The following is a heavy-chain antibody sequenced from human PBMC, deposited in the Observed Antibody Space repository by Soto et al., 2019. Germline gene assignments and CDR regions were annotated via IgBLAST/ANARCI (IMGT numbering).Heavy chain of an antibody. V-gene: IGHV3-48*01. D-gene: IGHD5-18*01. J-gene: IGHJ4*02. CDR1: GFVLSSYS. CDR3: ARSYSYGFGY. Sequence: EVQLVESGGGLVQPGGSLRLSCAASGFVLSSYSMSWVRQAPGKGLEWVSYIGTGTRTRYYADSVKGRFTISRDNGKNSLFVQMNSLRAEDTALYYCARSYSYGFGYWGQGTLVTVSS. CDR2: IGTGTRTR.